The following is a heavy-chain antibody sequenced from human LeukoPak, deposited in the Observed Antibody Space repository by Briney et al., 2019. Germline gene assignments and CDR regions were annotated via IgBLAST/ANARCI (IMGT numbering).Heavy chain of an antibody. J-gene: IGHJ4*02. CDR1: GFTFRSYA. D-gene: IGHD1-26*01. CDR3: AKVLGSVDN. V-gene: IGHV3-21*01. Sequence: PGGSLRLSCAVSGFTFRSYAMKWVRQAPGKGLEWVSSISSSSSYIYYADSVKGRFTISRDNAKNSLYLQMNSLRAEDTAVYYCAKVLGSVDNWGQGTLVTVSS. CDR2: ISSSSSYI.